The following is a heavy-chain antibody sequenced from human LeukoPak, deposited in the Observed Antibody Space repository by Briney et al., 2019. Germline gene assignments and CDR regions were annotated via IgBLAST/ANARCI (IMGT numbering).Heavy chain of an antibody. Sequence: ASVKVSCKASGYTFTGYYMHWVRQAPGQGLEWMGWINPNSGGTNYAQKFQGRVTMTRDTSISTAYMELSRLRSDDTAVYYCARAVVPADLYYYYYYMDVRGKGTTVTVSS. CDR2: INPNSGGT. CDR3: ARAVVPADLYYYYYYMDV. CDR1: GYTFTGYY. D-gene: IGHD2-2*01. V-gene: IGHV1-2*02. J-gene: IGHJ6*03.